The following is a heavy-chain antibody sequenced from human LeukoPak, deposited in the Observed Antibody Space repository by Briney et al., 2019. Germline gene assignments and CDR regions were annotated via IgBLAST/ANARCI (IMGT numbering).Heavy chain of an antibody. CDR1: GYTLTELS. D-gene: IGHD2-2*01. V-gene: IGHV1-24*01. Sequence: ASVKVSCKVSGYTLTELSMHWVRQAPGKGLEWMGGFDPEDGETIYAQKFQGRVTMTEDTSTDTAYMELSSLRSEDTAVYNCATERALRCSSTSCYLGFDPWGQGTLVTVSS. J-gene: IGHJ5*02. CDR2: FDPEDGET. CDR3: ATERALRCSSTSCYLGFDP.